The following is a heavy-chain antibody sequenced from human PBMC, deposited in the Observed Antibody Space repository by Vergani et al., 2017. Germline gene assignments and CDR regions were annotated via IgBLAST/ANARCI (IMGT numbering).Heavy chain of an antibody. J-gene: IGHJ4*02. CDR1: GFTFSSYS. Sequence: EVQLVESGGGLVKPGGSLRLSCAASGFTFSSYSMNWVRQAPGKGLEWVSSISSSISYIYYADSVKGRFTISRDNSKNSLYLQMNSLRAEDTAVYYCAREDEQWLARFDYWGQGTLVTVSS. V-gene: IGHV3-21*01. CDR2: ISSSISYI. CDR3: AREDEQWLARFDY. D-gene: IGHD6-19*01.